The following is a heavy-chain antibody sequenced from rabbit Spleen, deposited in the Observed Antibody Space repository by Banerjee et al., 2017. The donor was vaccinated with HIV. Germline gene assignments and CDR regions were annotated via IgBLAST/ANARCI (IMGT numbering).Heavy chain of an antibody. CDR1: GFDFSSYG. CDR2: IYDGSSDDT. CDR3: ARLNNYPYYLKL. V-gene: IGHV1S45*01. Sequence: QEQLVESGGGLVKPEGSLKLSCKASGFDFSSYGVSWVRQAPGKGLEWIACIYDGSSDDTYYANWAKGRFTITKTSSTTVTLQMTSLTAADTATYFCARLNNYPYYLKLWGPGTLVTVS. J-gene: IGHJ4*01. D-gene: IGHD7-1*01.